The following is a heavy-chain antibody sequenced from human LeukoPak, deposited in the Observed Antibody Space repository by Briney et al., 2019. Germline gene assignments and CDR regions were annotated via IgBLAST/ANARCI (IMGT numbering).Heavy chain of an antibody. J-gene: IGHJ6*03. Sequence: ASVKVSCKASGYTFTSYDINWVRQATGQGLEWMGWMNPNSGNTGYAQKFQGRVTMTRDTSISTAYMELSRLRSDDTAVYYCARLCQEATNRYYYYYMDVWGKGTTVTVSS. D-gene: IGHD5-12*01. V-gene: IGHV1-8*02. CDR1: GYTFTSYD. CDR3: ARLCQEATNRYYYYYMDV. CDR2: MNPNSGNT.